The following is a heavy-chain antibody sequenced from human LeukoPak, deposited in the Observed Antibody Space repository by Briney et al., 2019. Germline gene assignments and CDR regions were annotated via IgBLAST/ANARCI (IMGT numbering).Heavy chain of an antibody. D-gene: IGHD5-18*01. J-gene: IGHJ6*03. CDR1: GGTFSSYA. CDR3: ARGSLVSYGRYYMDV. Sequence: ASVKVSCKASGGTFSSYAISWVRQAPGQGLEWMGGIIPIFGTANYAQKFQGRVTITTDESTSTAYMELSSLRSEDTAVYYCARGSLVSYGRYYMDVWGKGATVTVSS. V-gene: IGHV1-69*05. CDR2: IIPIFGTA.